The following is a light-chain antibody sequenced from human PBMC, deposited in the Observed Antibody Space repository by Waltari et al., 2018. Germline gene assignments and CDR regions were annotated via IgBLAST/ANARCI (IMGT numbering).Light chain of an antibody. CDR2: EVT. CDR1: SSDVGRSNY. CDR3: SSYAGSNNVI. J-gene: IGLJ2*01. V-gene: IGLV2-8*01. Sequence: QSALTPPPSASGSRGQSVTISCTGTSSDVGRSNYVSWYQQHPGKAPKLMIYEVTKRPSGVPDRFSGSKSGNTASLTVSGLQAEDEADYYCSSYAGSNNVIFGGGTRLTVL.